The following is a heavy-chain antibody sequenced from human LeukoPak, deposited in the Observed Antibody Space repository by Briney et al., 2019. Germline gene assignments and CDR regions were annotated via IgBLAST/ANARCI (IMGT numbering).Heavy chain of an antibody. CDR2: INPNSGGT. CDR3: ARALHVLRYFDWLSRTPLGY. CDR1: GYTFTGYY. V-gene: IGHV1-2*02. Sequence: ASVKVSCKASGYTFTGYYMHWVRQAPGQGLEWMGWINPNSGGTNYAQKFQGRVTMTTDTSTSTAYMELRSLRSDDTAVYYCARALHVLRYFDWLSRTPLGYWGQGTLVTVSS. J-gene: IGHJ4*02. D-gene: IGHD3-9*01.